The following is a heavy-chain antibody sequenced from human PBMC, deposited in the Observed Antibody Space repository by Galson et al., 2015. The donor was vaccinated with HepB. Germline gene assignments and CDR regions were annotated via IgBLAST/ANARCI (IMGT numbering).Heavy chain of an antibody. CDR3: ARGVITTVTYAY. CDR1: GFSFSHYG. V-gene: IGHV3-21*01. Sequence: SLRLSCAASGFSFSHYGLNWVRQAPGKGLEWVSSINSGGSFKYYTDSVKGRFTISRDNAKNSLYLQMNSLRTEDTAVYYCARGVITTVTYAYWGQGALVTVSS. D-gene: IGHD4-17*01. CDR2: INSGGSFK. J-gene: IGHJ4*02.